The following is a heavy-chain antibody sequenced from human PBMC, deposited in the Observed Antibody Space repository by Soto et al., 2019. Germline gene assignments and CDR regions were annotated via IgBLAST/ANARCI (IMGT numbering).Heavy chain of an antibody. V-gene: IGHV3-49*04. Sequence: GGSLRLSCTASGFTFGDYAMSWVRQAPGKGLEWVGFIRSKAYGGTTEYAASVKGRFTISRDDSKSIAYLQMNSLKTEDTAVYYCTRVTSFIVGATRGYFDYWGQGTLVTVSS. J-gene: IGHJ4*02. D-gene: IGHD1-26*01. CDR1: GFTFGDYA. CDR3: TRVTSFIVGATRGYFDY. CDR2: IRSKAYGGTT.